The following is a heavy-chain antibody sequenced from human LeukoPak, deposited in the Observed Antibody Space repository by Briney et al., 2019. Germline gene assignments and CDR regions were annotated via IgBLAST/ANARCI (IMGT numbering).Heavy chain of an antibody. V-gene: IGHV3-21*01. CDR1: GFTFSSYS. CDR2: ISSSSSYI. CDR3: ARDDFGTGYMDV. D-gene: IGHD3-10*01. Sequence: GGSLRLSCAASGFTFSSYSMNWVRQAPGKGLEWVSSISSSSSYIYYADSVKGRFTISRDNAKNSLYLQMNSLRAEDTAVYYCARDDFGTGYMDVWGKGTTVTVSS. J-gene: IGHJ6*03.